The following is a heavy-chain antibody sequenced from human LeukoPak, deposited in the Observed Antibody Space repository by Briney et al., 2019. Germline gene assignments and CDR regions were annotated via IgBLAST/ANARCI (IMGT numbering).Heavy chain of an antibody. Sequence: GASVKVSCKASGYTFTSYYMHWVRQAPGQGLEWMGWISAYNGNTNYAQKLQGRVTMTTDTSTSTAYMELRSLRSDDTAVYYCARDVLLWFGELSTTTIYYYYGMDVWGQGTTVTVSS. J-gene: IGHJ6*02. V-gene: IGHV1-18*04. D-gene: IGHD3-10*01. CDR1: GYTFTSYY. CDR3: ARDVLLWFGELSTTTIYYYYGMDV. CDR2: ISAYNGNT.